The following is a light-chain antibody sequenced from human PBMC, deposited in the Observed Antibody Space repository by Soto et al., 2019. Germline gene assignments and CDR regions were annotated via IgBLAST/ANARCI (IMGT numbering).Light chain of an antibody. CDR1: QTVSTSY. CDR3: HQYGSSPFT. J-gene: IGKJ4*01. V-gene: IGKV3-20*01. Sequence: EIVLTQSPGTLSLSPGERATLSCRASQTVSTSYFAWYQQKPGQAPRLLIYATSNRATGIPDMFSGSGSGTDFSLTITRLEPEDFAVYYCHQYGSSPFTFGGGTKVEIK. CDR2: ATS.